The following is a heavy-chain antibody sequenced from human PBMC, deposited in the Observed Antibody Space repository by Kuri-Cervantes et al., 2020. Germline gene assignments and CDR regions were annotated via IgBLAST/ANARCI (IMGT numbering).Heavy chain of an antibody. CDR2: IYQTGRA. Sequence: SETLSLTCAVSGGSTSSGGYSWSWIRRPPGTGLEWIGYIYQTGRAYYNPSLKSRVTISVDRSKNQFSLKLSSVTAADTAVYYCARGRGERYYYGSGSQYYYVMDVWGQGTTVTVSS. J-gene: IGHJ6*02. V-gene: IGHV4-30-2*01. D-gene: IGHD3-10*01. CDR1: GGSTSSGGYS. CDR3: ARGRGERYYYGSGSQYYYVMDV.